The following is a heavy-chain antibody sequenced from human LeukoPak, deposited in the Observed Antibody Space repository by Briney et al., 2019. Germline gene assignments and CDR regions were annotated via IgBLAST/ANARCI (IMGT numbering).Heavy chain of an antibody. CDR1: GGSISSHY. CDR3: ARAARQLVRAPFDY. CDR2: IYGSGST. Sequence: PSETLSLTCTVSGGSISSHYWSWIRQPPGKGLEWIGYIYGSGSTNYNPSLNSRVTMSVDASKNQFSLKVSSVTAADTAAYYCARAARQLVRAPFDYWGQGTLVTVSS. J-gene: IGHJ4*02. D-gene: IGHD6-6*01. V-gene: IGHV4-59*11.